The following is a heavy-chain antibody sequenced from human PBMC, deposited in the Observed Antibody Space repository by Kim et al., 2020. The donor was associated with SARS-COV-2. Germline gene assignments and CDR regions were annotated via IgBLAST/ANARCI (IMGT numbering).Heavy chain of an antibody. CDR3: ARDRVGATAGFFDY. D-gene: IGHD1-26*01. V-gene: IGHV3-33*01. J-gene: IGHJ4*02. Sequence: ADSVKGRFTISRDNSKNTLYLQMNSLRAEDTAVYYCARDRVGATAGFFDYWGQGTLVTVSS.